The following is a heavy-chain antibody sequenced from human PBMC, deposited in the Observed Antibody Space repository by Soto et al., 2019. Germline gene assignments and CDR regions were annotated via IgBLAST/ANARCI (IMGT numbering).Heavy chain of an antibody. J-gene: IGHJ4*02. CDR3: TTVFDF. V-gene: IGHV3-74*01. CDR1: GFTFSSSA. Sequence: PGGSLRLSCAASGFTFSSSAMNRVRQAPGKGLEWVSRIDGDGGSTSYADSVKGRFTISRDNVKNTLFLQMNSLRAEDTAVYYCTTVFDFWGQGALVTVSS. CDR2: IDGDGGST.